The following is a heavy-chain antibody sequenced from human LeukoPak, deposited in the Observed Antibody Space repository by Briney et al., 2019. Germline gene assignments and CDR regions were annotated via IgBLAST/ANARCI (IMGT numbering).Heavy chain of an antibody. CDR3: ATDPPYDTTGYYYGPYYFDY. CDR2: ISSSSTYI. D-gene: IGHD3-22*01. V-gene: IGHV3-21*01. CDR1: GFTFRSYS. J-gene: IGHJ4*02. Sequence: PGGSLRLSCAASGFTFRSYSMNWVRQAPGKGLEWVSSISSSSTYIYYADSVKGRFTISRDNAKNSLYLQMSSLRAEDTAVYYWATDPPYDTTGYYYGPYYFDYWGQGTPVTVSS.